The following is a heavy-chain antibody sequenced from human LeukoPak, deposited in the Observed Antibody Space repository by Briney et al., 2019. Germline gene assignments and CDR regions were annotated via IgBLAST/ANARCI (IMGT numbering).Heavy chain of an antibody. J-gene: IGHJ4*02. Sequence: GGSLRLSCAASGFTFSSYSMNWVRQAPGKGLEWVSSISSSSSYIYYADSVKGRFTISRDNAENPLYLQMNSLRAEDTAVYYCARDEEVATMEGSYYFDYWGQGTLVTVSS. CDR2: ISSSSSYI. CDR1: GFTFSSYS. V-gene: IGHV3-21*01. CDR3: ARDEEVATMEGSYYFDY. D-gene: IGHD5-12*01.